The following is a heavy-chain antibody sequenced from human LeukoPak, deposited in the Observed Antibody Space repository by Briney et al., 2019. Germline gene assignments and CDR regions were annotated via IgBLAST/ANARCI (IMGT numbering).Heavy chain of an antibody. V-gene: IGHV3-7*04. CDR3: ARVRGYSGYAFDY. J-gene: IGHJ4*02. CDR1: GFTFSDFR. D-gene: IGHD5-12*01. CDR2: VKQDGTEK. Sequence: PGGSLRLSCAASGFTFSDFRMSWVRQAPGKGLEGVASVKQDGTEKYYVDSVKGRFTISRDNAKNSLYLQMNSLRAEDTAIYYCARVRGYSGYAFDYWGQGTPVTVSS.